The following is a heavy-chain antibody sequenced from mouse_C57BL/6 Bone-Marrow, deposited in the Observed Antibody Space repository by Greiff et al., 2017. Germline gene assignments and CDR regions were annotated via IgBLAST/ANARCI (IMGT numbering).Heavy chain of an antibody. V-gene: IGHV1-62-2*01. J-gene: IGHJ4*01. D-gene: IGHD1-1*01. CDR3: ARRGYYYGSSYAMDY. CDR2: FYPGSGSI. Sequence: QVQLQQSGAELVKPGASVKLSCKASGYTFTEYTIHWVKQRSGQGLEWIGWFYPGSGSIKYNEKFKDKATLTVDTSSSTAYMELHSLTSEDSAVYFCARRGYYYGSSYAMDYWGQGTSVTVSS. CDR1: GYTFTEYT.